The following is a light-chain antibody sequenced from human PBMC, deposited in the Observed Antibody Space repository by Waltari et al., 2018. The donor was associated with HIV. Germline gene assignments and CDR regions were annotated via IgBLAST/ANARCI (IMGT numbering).Light chain of an antibody. V-gene: IGLV2-14*01. J-gene: IGLJ3*02. CDR1: SRDVGGYDY. Sequence: QSALTQPASVSGSLGQSLTIPCTGTSRDVGGYDYVSWYPQHPGRAPKLLIYDVSNRPSGVSNRFSGSKSGNTASLTISGLQAEDEADYHCSSYTSSSALEVVFGGGPTLTVL. CDR3: SSYTSSSALEVV. CDR2: DVS.